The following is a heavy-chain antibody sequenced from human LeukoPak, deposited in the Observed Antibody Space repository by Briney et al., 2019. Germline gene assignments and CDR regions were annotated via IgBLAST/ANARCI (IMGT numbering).Heavy chain of an antibody. CDR2: ISSSSSYI. CDR3: ASNSYDNSGYYYS. D-gene: IGHD3-22*01. J-gene: IGHJ4*02. Sequence: GGSLRLSCAASGFTFSSYSMNWVRQAPGKGLEWVSSISSSSSYIYYADSVKGRFTISRDNAKNSLYLQMNSLRAEDTAVYYCASNSYDNSGYYYSWGQGTLVTVSS. CDR1: GFTFSSYS. V-gene: IGHV3-21*01.